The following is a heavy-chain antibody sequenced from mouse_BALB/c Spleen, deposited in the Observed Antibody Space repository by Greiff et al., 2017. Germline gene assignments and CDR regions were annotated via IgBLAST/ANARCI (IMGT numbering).Heavy chain of an antibody. J-gene: IGHJ2*01. CDR3: ARAYLGNYYFDY. CDR1: GFTFSSYA. CDR2: ISSGGST. V-gene: IGHV5-6-5*01. Sequence: EVMLVESGGGLVKPGGSLKLSCAASGFTFSSYAMSWVRQTPEKRLEWVASISSGGSTYYPDSVKGRFTISRDNARNILYLQMSSLRSEDTAMYYCARAYLGNYYFDYWGQGTTLTVSS. D-gene: IGHD1-1*01.